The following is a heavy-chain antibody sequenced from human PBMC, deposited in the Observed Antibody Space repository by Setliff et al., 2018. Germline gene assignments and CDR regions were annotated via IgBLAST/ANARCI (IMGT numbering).Heavy chain of an antibody. V-gene: IGHV4-34*01. CDR3: ARRKYNFWSGFNWFDP. J-gene: IGHJ5*02. CDR2: INHSGST. CDR1: GGSFSGYY. D-gene: IGHD3-3*01. Sequence: PSETLSLTCAVYGGSFSGYYWSWIRQPPGKGLEWIGEINHSGSTNYNPSLKSRVTISVDTSKNQFSLKLSSVTAADTAVYYCARRKYNFWSGFNWFDPWSQGTLVTVSS.